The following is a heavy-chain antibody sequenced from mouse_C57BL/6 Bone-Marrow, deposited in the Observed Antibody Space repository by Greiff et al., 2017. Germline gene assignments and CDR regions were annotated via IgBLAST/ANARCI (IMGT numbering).Heavy chain of an antibody. CDR3: ARSPFITWCPYYYAMDY. J-gene: IGHJ4*01. CDR2: IYPRDGST. Sequence: QVQLQQSDAELVKPGASVKISCKVSGYTFTDHTIHWMKQRPEQGLEWIGYIYPRDGSTKYNEKFKGKATLTADKSSSPSYMQLNSLSSEDSAVYFFARSPFITWCPYYYAMDYWGQGTSVTVSS. V-gene: IGHV1-78*01. D-gene: IGHD1-1*01. CDR1: GYTFTDHT.